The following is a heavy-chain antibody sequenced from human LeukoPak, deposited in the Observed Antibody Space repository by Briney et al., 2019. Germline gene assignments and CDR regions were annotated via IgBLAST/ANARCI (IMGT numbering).Heavy chain of an antibody. Sequence: GASVKVSCKASGYTFTSYGISWVRQAPGQGLEWMGWISAYNGNTNYAQKLQGRVTMTTDTSTSTAYMELRSLRSDDTAVYYCAREPYDSSGYYHEGYFDYWGQGTLVTASS. J-gene: IGHJ4*02. D-gene: IGHD3-22*01. V-gene: IGHV1-18*01. CDR2: ISAYNGNT. CDR3: AREPYDSSGYYHEGYFDY. CDR1: GYTFTSYG.